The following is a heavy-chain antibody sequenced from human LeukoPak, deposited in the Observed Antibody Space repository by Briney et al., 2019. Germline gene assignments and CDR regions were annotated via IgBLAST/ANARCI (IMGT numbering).Heavy chain of an antibody. V-gene: IGHV1-69*06. CDR3: ARLGYCSSTSCYVGFDY. J-gene: IGHJ4*02. Sequence: GASVKVSCKASGGTFSSYAISWVRQAPGQGLEWMGGIIPIFGTANYAQKFQGRVTITADKSTSTAYMELSSLRSEDTAVYYCARLGYCSSTSCYVGFDYWGQGTLVTVSS. CDR2: IIPIFGTA. D-gene: IGHD2-2*01. CDR1: GGTFSSYA.